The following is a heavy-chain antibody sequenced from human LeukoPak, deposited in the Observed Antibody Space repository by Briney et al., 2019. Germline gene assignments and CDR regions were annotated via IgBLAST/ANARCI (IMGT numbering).Heavy chain of an antibody. Sequence: GGSLRPSCAASGFTVSSNYMSWVRQAPGKGLEWVSVIYSGGSTYYADSVKGRFTMSRDNSKNTLYIQMNSLRAEDTAVYYCARSSDGDYYYYFDYWGQGTLVTVSS. CDR3: ARSSDGDYYYYFDY. D-gene: IGHD4-17*01. CDR1: GFTVSSNY. V-gene: IGHV3-66*01. J-gene: IGHJ4*02. CDR2: IYSGGST.